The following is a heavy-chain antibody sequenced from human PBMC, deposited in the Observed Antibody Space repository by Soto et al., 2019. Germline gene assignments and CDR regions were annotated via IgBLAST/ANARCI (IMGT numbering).Heavy chain of an antibody. CDR3: ARDEDCSSTSCYDIYMDV. V-gene: IGHV1-18*01. CDR2: ISAYNGNT. J-gene: IGHJ6*03. Sequence: ASVKVSCKASGYTFTSYGSSWVRQAPGQGLEWMGWISAYNGNTNYAQKLQGRVTMTTDTSTSTAYMELRSLRSDDTAVYYCARDEDCSSTSCYDIYMDVWGKGTTVTVSS. CDR1: GYTFTSYG. D-gene: IGHD2-2*01.